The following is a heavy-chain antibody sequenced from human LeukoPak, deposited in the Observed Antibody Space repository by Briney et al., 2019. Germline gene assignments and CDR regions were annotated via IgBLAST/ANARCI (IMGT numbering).Heavy chain of an antibody. J-gene: IGHJ3*02. CDR3: ARDGLPYCGGDCYRTGGAFDI. CDR1: GYTFTGYY. CDR2: INPNSGGT. D-gene: IGHD2-21*01. Sequence: ASVKVSCKASGYTFTGYYMHWVRQAPGQGLEWMGWINPNSGGTNYAQKFQGRVTMTRDTSISTAYMELSRLRSDVTAVYYCARDGLPYCGGDCYRTGGAFDIWGQGTMVTVSS. V-gene: IGHV1-2*02.